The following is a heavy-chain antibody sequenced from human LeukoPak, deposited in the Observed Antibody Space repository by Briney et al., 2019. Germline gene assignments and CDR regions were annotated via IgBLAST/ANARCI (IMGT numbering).Heavy chain of an antibody. CDR1: GGTFSSYA. CDR2: IITILGIA. CDR3: ARATRARQQLRFDY. J-gene: IGHJ4*02. V-gene: IGHV1-69*04. Sequence: AASVKVSCKASGGTFSSYAISWVRQAPGQGLEWMGRIITILGIANYAQKFQGRVTITADKSTSTAYMELSSLRSEDTAVYYCARATRARQQLRFDYWGEGTLVTVCS. D-gene: IGHD6-13*01.